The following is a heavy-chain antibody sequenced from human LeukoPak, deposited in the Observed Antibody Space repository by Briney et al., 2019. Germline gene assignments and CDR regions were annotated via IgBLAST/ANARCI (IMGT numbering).Heavy chain of an antibody. CDR2: ISSSSIYR. J-gene: IGHJ2*01. CDR1: GFTFSAHS. D-gene: IGHD3-22*01. CDR3: ARAPVYYDESRGHLKISNWYLDL. V-gene: IGHV3-21*01. Sequence: PGGSLRLSCAASGFTFSAHSMNWVRQAPGKGLEWVSSISSSSIYRYYGDSVKGRFTISRDNAKNSLYLQMNSLRAEDTAVFYCARAPVYYDESRGHLKISNWYLDLWGRGTLVTVSS.